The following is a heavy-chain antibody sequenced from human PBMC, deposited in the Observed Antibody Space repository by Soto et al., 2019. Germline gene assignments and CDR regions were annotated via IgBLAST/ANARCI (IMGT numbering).Heavy chain of an antibody. Sequence: PGGSLRLSCAASGFTFSSYSMNWVRQAPGKGLEWVSSISSSSSYIYYADSVKGRFTISRDNAKNSLYLQMNSLRAEDTAVYYCARDLRPVGLAIFGVVIPNDAFDIWGQGTMVTVSS. D-gene: IGHD3-3*01. V-gene: IGHV3-21*01. J-gene: IGHJ3*02. CDR1: GFTFSSYS. CDR3: ARDLRPVGLAIFGVVIPNDAFDI. CDR2: ISSSSSYI.